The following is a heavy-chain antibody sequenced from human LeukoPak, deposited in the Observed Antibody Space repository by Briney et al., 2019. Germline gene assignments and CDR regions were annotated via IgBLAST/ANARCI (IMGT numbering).Heavy chain of an antibody. CDR2: INHSGST. CDR1: GGSFSGYY. Sequence: SETLSLTCAVYGGSFSGYYWSWIRQPPGKGLEWIGEINHSGSTNYNPSLKSRVTISVDTSKNQFSLKLSSVTAADTAVYYCARRSYYYDSSGHYHFDYWGQGTLVTVSS. D-gene: IGHD3-22*01. V-gene: IGHV4-34*01. CDR3: ARRSYYYDSSGHYHFDY. J-gene: IGHJ4*02.